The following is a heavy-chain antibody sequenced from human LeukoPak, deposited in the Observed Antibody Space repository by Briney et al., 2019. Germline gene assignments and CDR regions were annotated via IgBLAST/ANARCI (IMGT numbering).Heavy chain of an antibody. CDR2: IWDDGITK. D-gene: IGHD3-16*01. J-gene: IGHJ4*02. V-gene: IGHV3-33*01. CDR3: ASSRGRVGQDHFDH. Sequence: GGSLRLSCAASGFAFSTYGMHWVRQAPGKGLEWVAAIWDDGITKNYADSVKGRFTISRDNSKNTLFLQMNSLRAEDTAIYYCASSRGRVGQDHFDHWGQGALVTVSS. CDR1: GFAFSTYG.